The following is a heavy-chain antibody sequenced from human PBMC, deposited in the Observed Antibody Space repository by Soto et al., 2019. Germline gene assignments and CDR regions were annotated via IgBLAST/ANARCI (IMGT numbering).Heavy chain of an antibody. V-gene: IGHV4-39*01. CDR1: GGSISSTSCY. CDR2: ISYGGST. D-gene: IGHD1-1*01. J-gene: IGHJ4*02. Sequence: KPSETLSLTCTVSGGSISSTSCYWGWVRQPPEKGLEWIGAISYGGSTYHNPSLRSRVTIFVDTSKSQFSLDLTSVTAADTAVYYCARHRRETGTYAQPLDYWGQGTLVTVSS. CDR3: ARHRRETGTYAQPLDY.